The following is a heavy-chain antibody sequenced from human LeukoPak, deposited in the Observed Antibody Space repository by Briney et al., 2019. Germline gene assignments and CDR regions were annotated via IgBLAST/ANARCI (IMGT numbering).Heavy chain of an antibody. D-gene: IGHD3-3*01. CDR2: ISNDGSRK. V-gene: IGHV3-30*03. CDR3: ARDRAWNYFDY. Sequence: PGRSLRLSCAPSEFTFRRHGMHWVRQAPGQGLEWVAIISNDGSRKYYAHSVEGRFTISRDNSKNTLYLQMDSLRAEDTAVYYCARDRAWNYFDYWGQGTLVTVSS. J-gene: IGHJ4*02. CDR1: EFTFRRHG.